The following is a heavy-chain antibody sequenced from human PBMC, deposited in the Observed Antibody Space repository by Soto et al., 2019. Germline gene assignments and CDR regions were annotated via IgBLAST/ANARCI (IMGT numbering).Heavy chain of an antibody. V-gene: IGHV1-18*01. CDR1: GYTFTDYG. CDR3: ARGPESRSTAYFDY. CDR2: ISAYTGNT. D-gene: IGHD2-2*01. Sequence: QVQLAQSGGEVKKPGASVKVSCKASGYTFTDYGITWVRQAPGQGLEWMGWISAYTGNTNYAQKVQGRVTMSTDTSTSTAYLELRSLRSDDTAVYYCARGPESRSTAYFDYWGQGTLVTVSS. J-gene: IGHJ4*02.